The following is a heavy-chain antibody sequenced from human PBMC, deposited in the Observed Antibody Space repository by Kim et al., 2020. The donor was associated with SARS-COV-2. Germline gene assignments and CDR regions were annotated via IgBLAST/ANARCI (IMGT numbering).Heavy chain of an antibody. Sequence: DGREKQYVDSGKGRFTISRDNAMDSFYLQMNGLRVEDTAVYYCMGTGTYSYWGQGTLVTVSS. CDR2: DGREK. V-gene: IGHV3-7*01. CDR3: MGTGTYSY. J-gene: IGHJ4*02. D-gene: IGHD2-21*02.